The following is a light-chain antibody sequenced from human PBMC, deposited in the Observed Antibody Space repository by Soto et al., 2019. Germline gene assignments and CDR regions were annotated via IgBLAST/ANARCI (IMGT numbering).Light chain of an antibody. CDR3: QQYAHLPPFT. Sequence: DIQMTQSPSSLSASVGDRVTITCQASQDISNYLNWDQQKPGKAHKLLIYDASNLETGVPSRFSGSGYGTNFTFTISSLQPEDIATYYCQQYAHLPPFTFGQGTKL. CDR1: QDISNY. CDR2: DAS. J-gene: IGKJ2*01. V-gene: IGKV1-33*01.